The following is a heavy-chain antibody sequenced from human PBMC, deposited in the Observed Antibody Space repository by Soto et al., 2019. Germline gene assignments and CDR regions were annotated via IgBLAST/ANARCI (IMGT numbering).Heavy chain of an antibody. CDR3: ARLVSNRGSGYSKFDY. D-gene: IGHD3-22*01. CDR1: GGTFSSYT. J-gene: IGHJ4*02. CDR2: IIPILGIA. V-gene: IGHV1-69*02. Sequence: SVKVSCKASGGTFSSYTISWVRQAPGQGLEWMGRIIPILGIANYAQKFQGRVTITADKSTSTAYMELSSLRSEDTAVYYCARLVSNRGSGYSKFDYRGQRTLVTGSS.